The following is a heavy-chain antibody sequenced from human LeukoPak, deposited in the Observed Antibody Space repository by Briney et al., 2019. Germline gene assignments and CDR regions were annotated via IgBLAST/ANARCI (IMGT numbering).Heavy chain of an antibody. V-gene: IGHV4-61*02. Sequence: SETLSLTCTVSGGSISSGSHYWTWIRQPAGKGLEWIGRIYINGGTNYNPSLKSRVTISVDTSKNQFSLKLSSVTAADTAVYYCARARRGSGSHFDYWGQGTLVTVSS. D-gene: IGHD1-26*01. J-gene: IGHJ4*02. CDR3: ARARRGSGSHFDY. CDR2: IYINGGT. CDR1: GGSISSGSHY.